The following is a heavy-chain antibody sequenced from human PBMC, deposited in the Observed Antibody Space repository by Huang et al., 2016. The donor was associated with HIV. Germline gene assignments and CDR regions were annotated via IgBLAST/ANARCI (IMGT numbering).Heavy chain of an antibody. CDR3: ARDPKYHRIGYYRQRRGIDV. CDR2: ISAFNGDR. D-gene: IGHD3-22*01. J-gene: IGHJ3*01. V-gene: IGHV1-18*01. CDR1: GYSFTDYG. Sequence: QAQLMQSGPEVKKPGASVKVSCKTSGYSFTDYGITWVRQAPVQGPEWVGWISAFNGDREMAPRLKGRVTLTTGTSTSMAYMELRSLRFDDTAVYFCARDPKYHRIGYYRQRRGIDVWGQGTMVSVSS.